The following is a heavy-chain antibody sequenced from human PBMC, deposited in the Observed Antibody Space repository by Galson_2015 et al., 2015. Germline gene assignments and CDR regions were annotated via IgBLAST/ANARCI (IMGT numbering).Heavy chain of an antibody. V-gene: IGHV3-49*03. CDR2: IRSKAYGGTT. CDR3: TRGIFSFDFWSGYYYDAFDI. CDR1: GFTFGDYA. Sequence: SLRLSCAASGFTFGDYAMSWFRQAPGKGLEWVGFIRSKAYGGTTEYAASVKGRFTISRDDSKSIAYLQMNSLKTEDTAVYYCTRGIFSFDFWSGYYYDAFDIWGQGTMVTVSS. D-gene: IGHD3-3*01. J-gene: IGHJ3*02.